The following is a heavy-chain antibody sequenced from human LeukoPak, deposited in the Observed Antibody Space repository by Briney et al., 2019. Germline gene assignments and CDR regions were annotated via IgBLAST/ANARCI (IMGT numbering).Heavy chain of an antibody. Sequence: GASVKVSCKASGYTFTGYYMHWVRQAHGQGLEWMGWINPNSGGTNYAQKFQGRVTMTRDTSISTAYMELSRLRSDDTAVYYCARDADYGDYPWFDPWGQGTLVTVSS. V-gene: IGHV1-2*02. CDR3: ARDADYGDYPWFDP. CDR2: INPNSGGT. J-gene: IGHJ5*02. D-gene: IGHD4-17*01. CDR1: GYTFTGYY.